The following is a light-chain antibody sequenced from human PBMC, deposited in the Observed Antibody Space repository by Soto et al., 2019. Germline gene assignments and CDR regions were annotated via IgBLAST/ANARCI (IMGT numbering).Light chain of an antibody. J-gene: IGKJ5*01. Sequence: EIVMTQSPATLPLSTGARTPLSSRASQSVRSSLAWYQQNPGQAPRIFXYGASTRVTGIPPRFSGSGSWTEFTLTISSLQSEDFAVYYCQQYNQWHAITFGQGTRLEIK. CDR3: QQYNQWHAIT. CDR2: GAS. V-gene: IGKV3D-15*01. CDR1: QSVRSS.